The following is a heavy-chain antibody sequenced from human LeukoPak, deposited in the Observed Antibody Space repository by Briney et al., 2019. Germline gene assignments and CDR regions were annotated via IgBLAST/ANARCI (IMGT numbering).Heavy chain of an antibody. CDR2: INPNSGGT. D-gene: IGHD1-26*01. CDR1: GYTINDHD. J-gene: IGHJ4*02. Sequence: GASVKVSCKASGYTINDHDMHWVLQAPGQGPEWMGRINPNSGGTTYAQKFQGRVTMTRDTSISTAYMELSRLTSDDTAVYYCARDWSGSYEQWGQGTLVSVSS. CDR3: ARDWSGSYEQ. V-gene: IGHV1-2*06.